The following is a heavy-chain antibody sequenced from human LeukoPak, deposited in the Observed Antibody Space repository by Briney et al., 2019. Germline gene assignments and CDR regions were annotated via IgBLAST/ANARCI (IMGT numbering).Heavy chain of an antibody. V-gene: IGHV3-23*01. CDR3: AKFPPRSRYGDQPGGY. J-gene: IGHJ4*02. CDR2: ISGSGGST. D-gene: IGHD4-17*01. Sequence: GGSLRLSCAASGFTFSSYAMSWVRQAPGKGLEWVSTISGSGGSTYYTDSVKSRFTISRDNAKNTVFLHMKSLRAEDTAVYYCAKFPPRSRYGDQPGGYWGQGTLVTVSS. CDR1: GFTFSSYA.